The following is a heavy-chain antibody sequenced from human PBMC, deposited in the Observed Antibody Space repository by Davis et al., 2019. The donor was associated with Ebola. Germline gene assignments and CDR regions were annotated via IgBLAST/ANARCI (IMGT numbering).Heavy chain of an antibody. CDR2: IWFDGSSI. CDR3: ARALNDNSDWSSRAGPLDAFDI. Sequence: PGGSLRLSCAASGFTFSNYAMHWVRQAPGKGLEWVAIIWFDGSSIHYADSVKGRFTISRDNSKNTLYLQMNSLRAGDTAVYYCARALNDNSDWSSRAGPLDAFDIWGQGTMVTVSS. D-gene: IGHD6-19*01. J-gene: IGHJ3*02. CDR1: GFTFSNYA. V-gene: IGHV3-33*01.